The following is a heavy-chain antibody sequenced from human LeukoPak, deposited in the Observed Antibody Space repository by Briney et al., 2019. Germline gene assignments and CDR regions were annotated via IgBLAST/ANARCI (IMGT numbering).Heavy chain of an antibody. CDR2: ISANGDST. CDR3: AKERGYCSSTNCYGAFDS. D-gene: IGHD2-2*01. V-gene: IGHV3-23*01. Sequence: PGGSLRLSCAASEFTFISYAMKWVRQAPGKGLEWVSSISANGDSTKYADAVKGRFTISRDNSRNTLYLQMNSLRAEDTAVYYCAKERGYCSSTNCYGAFDSWGQGTLVPVSS. CDR1: EFTFISYA. J-gene: IGHJ4*02.